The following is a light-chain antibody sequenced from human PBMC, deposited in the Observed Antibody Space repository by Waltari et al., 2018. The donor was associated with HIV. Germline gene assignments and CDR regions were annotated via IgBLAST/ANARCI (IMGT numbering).Light chain of an antibody. J-gene: IGLJ3*02. CDR3: AAWDGSLSVVL. Sequence: QSELTQPPSASGTSGQRVTISCSGSSSNIGSSYVYWSQQVPGKAPKLLIYRKKPRPSGGPVRFAGSKAGTSASLAISGLRSDDEADYYCAAWDGSLSVVLFGGGTKLTVL. V-gene: IGLV1-47*01. CDR1: SSNIGSSY. CDR2: RKK.